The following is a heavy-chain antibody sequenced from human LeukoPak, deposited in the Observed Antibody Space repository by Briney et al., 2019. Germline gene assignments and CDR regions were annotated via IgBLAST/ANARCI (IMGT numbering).Heavy chain of an antibody. CDR3: ARRIVVPAARRFSLHY. CDR2: INHSGST. D-gene: IGHD2-2*01. J-gene: IGHJ4*02. V-gene: IGHV4-34*01. CDR1: GGSFSGYY. Sequence: SETLSLTCAVYGGSFSGYYWSWIRQPPGKGLEWIGEINHSGSTNYNPSLKSRVTISVDTSKNQFSLKLSSVTAADTAVYYCARRIVVPAARRFSLHYWCQGTLVTV.